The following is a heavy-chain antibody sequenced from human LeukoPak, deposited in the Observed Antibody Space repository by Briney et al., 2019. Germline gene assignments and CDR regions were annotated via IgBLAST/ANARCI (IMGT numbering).Heavy chain of an antibody. CDR3: ARGGIAAAGTYATHGIDY. D-gene: IGHD6-13*01. Sequence: RGSLRLSCAASGFTFSDHYMDWVRQAPGKGLEWVGRTRNKANSYTTEYAASVKGRFTISRDDSKNSLYLQMNSLKTEDTAVYYCARGGIAAAGTYATHGIDYWGQGTLVTVSS. CDR1: GFTFSDHY. CDR2: TRNKANSYTT. V-gene: IGHV3-72*01. J-gene: IGHJ4*02.